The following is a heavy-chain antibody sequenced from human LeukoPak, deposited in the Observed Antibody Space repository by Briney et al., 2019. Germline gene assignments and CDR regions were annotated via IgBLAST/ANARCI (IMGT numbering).Heavy chain of an antibody. J-gene: IGHJ4*02. CDR2: IRDIGGST. V-gene: IGHV3-23*01. CDR1: GFTLSSYA. D-gene: IGHD2-21*01. CDR3: PKREARTLFMCEIAY. Sequence: GGSLRLSRAASGFTLSSYAMSWVRQAPGKGLEWVSAIRDIGGSTYYADAAKGRFTISRDNSKNTLYLQMNSLRAEDTAVYYCPKREARTLFMCEIAYWGERDLVT.